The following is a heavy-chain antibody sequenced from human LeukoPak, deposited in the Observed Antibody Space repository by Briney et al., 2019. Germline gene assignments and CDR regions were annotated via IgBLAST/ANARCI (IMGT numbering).Heavy chain of an antibody. CDR2: ISYSGST. CDR3: ARHYANSGYYSYFDY. Sequence: PSETLSLTCTVSGGSISSGGYFWTWIRQHPGKGLEWIGYISYSGSTSYNSALKSRVSISADTSENQFSLKLNSVTAADTAVYYCARHYANSGYYSYFDYWGQGTLSPSPQ. D-gene: IGHD3-22*01. CDR1: GGSISSGGYF. J-gene: IGHJ4*02. V-gene: IGHV4-31*03.